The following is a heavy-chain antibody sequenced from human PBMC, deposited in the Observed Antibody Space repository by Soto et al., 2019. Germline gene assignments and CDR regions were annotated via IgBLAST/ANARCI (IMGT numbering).Heavy chain of an antibody. CDR2: ISAYNGNT. J-gene: IGHJ4*02. CDR1: GYTFTSYA. Sequence: QVQLVQSGAEVKKPGASVQVSCEASGYTFTSYAISWVRQAPGQGLEWMGWISAYNGNTNYAQKLQGRVTMTTDTSTSTAYMEVRSLRSDDTSVYYCAGDAPPADFWGQGTRVSVSS. V-gene: IGHV1-18*01. CDR3: AGDAPPADF.